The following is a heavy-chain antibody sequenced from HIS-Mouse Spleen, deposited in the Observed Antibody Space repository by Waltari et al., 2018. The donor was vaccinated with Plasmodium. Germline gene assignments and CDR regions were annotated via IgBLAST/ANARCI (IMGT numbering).Heavy chain of an antibody. CDR1: GGSISSSSYY. J-gene: IGHJ4*02. CDR3: ARDRITGTSYFDY. Sequence: QLQLQESGPGLVKPSETLSLPCPVSGGSISSSSYYLGWIRPPPGKGLGWIWSIYYSGSTYYNPSLKSRVTISVDTSKNQFSLKLSSVTAADTAVYYCARDRITGTSYFDYWGQGTLVTVSS. D-gene: IGHD1-7*01. V-gene: IGHV4-39*07. CDR2: IYYSGST.